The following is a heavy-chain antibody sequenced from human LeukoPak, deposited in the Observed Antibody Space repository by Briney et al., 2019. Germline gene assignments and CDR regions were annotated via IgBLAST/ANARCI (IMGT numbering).Heavy chain of an antibody. CDR3: AKPRGYSGYGGFDY. J-gene: IGHJ4*02. V-gene: IGHV3-23*01. CDR1: GFTFSSYA. Sequence: QAGGSLRHSCAASGFTFSSYAMSWVRQAPGRGLEWGSAISGSGGSTYYADSVKGRFTIYRDNSKNSLYLQMNSLRAEDTAVYYCAKPRGYSGYGGFDYWGQGTLVTVSS. CDR2: ISGSGGST. D-gene: IGHD5-12*01.